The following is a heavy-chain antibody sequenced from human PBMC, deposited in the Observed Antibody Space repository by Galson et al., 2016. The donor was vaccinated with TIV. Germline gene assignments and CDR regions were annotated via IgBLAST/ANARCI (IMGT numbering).Heavy chain of an antibody. V-gene: IGHV4-59*01. Sequence: LSLTCTVSGGSTSSYYWSWIRQPPGKGLEWIGYIYNSGITKYNPSLKSRVSISVDTSKNQFSLKVNSVTAADTAVYYCARECRLGRFKAFDIWGQGTMVTVSS. CDR3: ARECRLGRFKAFDI. D-gene: IGHD7-27*01. CDR1: GGSTSSYY. CDR2: IYNSGIT. J-gene: IGHJ3*02.